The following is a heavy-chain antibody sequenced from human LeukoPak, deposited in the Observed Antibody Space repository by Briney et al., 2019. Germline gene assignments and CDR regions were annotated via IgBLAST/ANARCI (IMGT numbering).Heavy chain of an antibody. J-gene: IGHJ4*02. D-gene: IGHD6-19*01. CDR3: ARHSNGWYSYFDY. V-gene: IGHV4-39*01. Sequence: SETLSLTCTVSGGSISSSSYYWGWIRPPPGKGLEWIGSIYYSGSTYYNPSLKSRVTISVDTSKNQFSLKLSSVTAADTAVYYCARHSNGWYSYFDYWGQGTLVTVSS. CDR1: GGSISSSSYY. CDR2: IYYSGST.